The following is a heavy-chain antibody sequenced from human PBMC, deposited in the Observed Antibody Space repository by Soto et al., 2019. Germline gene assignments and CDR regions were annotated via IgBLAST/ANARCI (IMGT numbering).Heavy chain of an antibody. CDR3: ARDLGWNTFDD. CDR1: GFTLYNNW. CDR2: RKEDGSEK. Sequence: YLVESGGGLVQPGGSLRLSCAASGFTLYNNWMSWVRQAAGKGLEWVANRKEDGSEKYYADSVRGRFTISRDNAKNSLYLQMNSMRVEDTAVYYCARDLGWNTFDDWGQGTLVTVSS. D-gene: IGHD1-1*01. J-gene: IGHJ4*02. V-gene: IGHV3-7*01.